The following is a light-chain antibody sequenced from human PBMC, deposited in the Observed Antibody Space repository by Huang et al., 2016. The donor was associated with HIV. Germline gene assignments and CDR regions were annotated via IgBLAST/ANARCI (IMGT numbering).Light chain of an antibody. V-gene: IGKV3D-15*01. Sequence: IVMTQSPATLSVSPGERATLPCRASAGVSNNVAWYQQRPGQTPRLLIHGASTRHTGSPAKFSGRGSGTEFTLTITSLQPEDAAVYYCQQYNNWPPWTFGPGTQVEI. J-gene: IGKJ1*01. CDR3: QQYNNWPPWT. CDR1: AGVSNN. CDR2: GAS.